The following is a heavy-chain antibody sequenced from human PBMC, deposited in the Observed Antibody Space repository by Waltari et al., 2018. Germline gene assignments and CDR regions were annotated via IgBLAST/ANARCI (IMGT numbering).Heavy chain of an antibody. CDR3: ALNTVTVPFPY. V-gene: IGHV3-53*01. CDR1: GFLVSEND. D-gene: IGHD4-17*01. Sequence: EVEVVESGGGFIQPGGYLRLDCAVSGFLVSENDVIWVRQELGKGLEWVSIGYAPGDAHYANDVKGRFTSSRDISTNTVFLHMSGLRDEDTAVYYCALNTVTVPFPYWGRGTLVTVSS. J-gene: IGHJ4*02. CDR2: GYAPGDA.